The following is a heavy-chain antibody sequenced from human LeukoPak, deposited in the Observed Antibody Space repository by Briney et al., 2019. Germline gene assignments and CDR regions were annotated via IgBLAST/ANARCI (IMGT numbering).Heavy chain of an antibody. CDR2: ISSSGSTI. Sequence: GGSLRLSCATSGFTFSDYYFSWIRQAPGKGLEWVSYISSSGSTIYYADSVQGRFTISRDNAKNSLYLQMNSLRAEDTAVYYCARVRRGIYSGYALIGEYDYWGQGTLVTVSS. D-gene: IGHD5-12*01. CDR3: ARVRRGIYSGYALIGEYDY. CDR1: GFTFSDYY. J-gene: IGHJ4*02. V-gene: IGHV3-11*04.